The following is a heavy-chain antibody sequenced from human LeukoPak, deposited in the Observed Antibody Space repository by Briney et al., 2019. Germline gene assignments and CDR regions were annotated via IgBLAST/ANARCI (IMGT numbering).Heavy chain of an antibody. CDR1: GGSFSGYY. CDR3: ARGQGYDSSGYLYYYYGMDV. D-gene: IGHD3-22*01. Sequence: SETLSLTCAVYGGSFSGYYWSWIRQPPGKGLEWIGEINHSGSTNYNPFLKSRVTISVDTSKNQFSLKLSSVTAADTAVYYCARGQGYDSSGYLYYYYGMDVWGQGTTVTVSS. J-gene: IGHJ6*02. CDR2: INHSGST. V-gene: IGHV4-34*01.